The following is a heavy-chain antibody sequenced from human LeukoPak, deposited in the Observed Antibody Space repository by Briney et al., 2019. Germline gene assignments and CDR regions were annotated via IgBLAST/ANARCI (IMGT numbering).Heavy chain of an antibody. Sequence: SETLSLTCTVSGGSISSYYWSWIRQPPGKGLEWIGYVYYSGSTNYNPSLESRVTISVDTSKNQFSLKLSSVTAADTAVYYCARVTRLGAAAGPEGFDPWGQGTLVTVSS. V-gene: IGHV4-59*01. J-gene: IGHJ5*02. CDR2: VYYSGST. D-gene: IGHD6-13*01. CDR3: ARVTRLGAAAGPEGFDP. CDR1: GGSISSYY.